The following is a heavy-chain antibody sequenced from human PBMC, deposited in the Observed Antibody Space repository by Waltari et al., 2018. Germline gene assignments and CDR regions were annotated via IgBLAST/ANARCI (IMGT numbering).Heavy chain of an antibody. CDR3: AGDKKGDGSSYMG. CDR2: IYYSVTT. D-gene: IGHD3-10*01. Sequence: QVQLQESGPGLVKPSETLSLICTVHGGSISSYYWNWIRQPPWKGLEWIGCIYYSVTTKYNPSLKSRLTIAVDTSKNQVSLKLTSVTDADTAVYYCAGDKKGDGSSYMGWGQGTLVTVSS. CDR1: GGSISSYY. J-gene: IGHJ4*02. V-gene: IGHV4-59*01.